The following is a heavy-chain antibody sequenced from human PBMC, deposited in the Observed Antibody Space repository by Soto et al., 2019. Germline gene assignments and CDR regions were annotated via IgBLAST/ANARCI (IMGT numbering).Heavy chain of an antibody. CDR2: ISAFNDYT. V-gene: IGHV1-18*01. CDR3: AQGRGAVPPAGTPDAFDV. CDR1: GYTFNKYG. Sequence: ASVKVSCKASGYTFNKYGFNWVRQAPGQGLEWMGGISAFNDYTNLAQKFQGRVTLTTDASTNTAYMELQILRSDDTAMYYCAQGRGAVPPAGTPDAFDVWGQGTTVTVAS. J-gene: IGHJ3*01. D-gene: IGHD6-13*01.